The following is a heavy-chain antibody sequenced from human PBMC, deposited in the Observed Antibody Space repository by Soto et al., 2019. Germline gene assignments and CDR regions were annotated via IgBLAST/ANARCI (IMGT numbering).Heavy chain of an antibody. CDR2: LSGSGGST. J-gene: IGHJ4*02. V-gene: IGHV3-23*01. D-gene: IGHD3-22*01. Sequence: SLRLYRAGPGFSLSSYAMGRGLHPPGKGLEWVTDLSGSGGSTYYAASVKRRFTISRHNSKNTLYLQMNSLRAEDTAVYYCAKDAYYYDSSGYFDYWGQGPLVTVSS. CDR3: AKDAYYYDSSGYFDY. CDR1: GFSLSSYA.